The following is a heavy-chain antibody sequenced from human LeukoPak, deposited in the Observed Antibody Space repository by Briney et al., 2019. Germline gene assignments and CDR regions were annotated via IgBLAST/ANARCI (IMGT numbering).Heavy chain of an antibody. CDR1: GFTFSSYS. CDR2: ISSSSSTI. CDR3: ARELYCGGDCYPFDY. J-gene: IGHJ4*02. Sequence: GGSLRLPCAASGFTFSSYSMNWVRQAPGKGLEWVSYISSSSSTIHYADSVKGRFTISRDNAKNSLYLQMNSLRAEDTAVYYCARELYCGGDCYPFDYWGQGTLVTVSS. V-gene: IGHV3-48*01. D-gene: IGHD2-21*02.